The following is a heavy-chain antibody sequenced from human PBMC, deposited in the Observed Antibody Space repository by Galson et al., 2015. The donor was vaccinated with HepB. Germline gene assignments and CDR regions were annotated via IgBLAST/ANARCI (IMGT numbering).Heavy chain of an antibody. J-gene: IGHJ4*02. Sequence: SLRLSCAASGFTVSSNYMSWVRQAPGKGLEWVANIKQDGSEKYYVDSVKGRFTISRDNAKNSLYLQMNSLRAEDTAVYYCARDLWSSGYYYFDYWGQGTLVTVSS. D-gene: IGHD6-19*01. V-gene: IGHV3-7*03. CDR3: ARDLWSSGYYYFDY. CDR2: IKQDGSEK. CDR1: GFTVSSNY.